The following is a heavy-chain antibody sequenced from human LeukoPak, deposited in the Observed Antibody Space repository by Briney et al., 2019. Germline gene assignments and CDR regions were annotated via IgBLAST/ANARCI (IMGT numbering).Heavy chain of an antibody. CDR1: GYTFTGYY. CDR3: ARDKVVVRRNWFDP. CDR2: INPTSGGT. J-gene: IGHJ5*02. D-gene: IGHD2-15*01. Sequence: ASVKVSCKASGYTFTGYYMHWVRQAPGQGLEWMGRINPTSGGTNYAQKFQGRVTMTRDTSISTAYMELSRLRSDDTAVYYCARDKVVVRRNWFDPWGQGTLVTVS. V-gene: IGHV1-2*06.